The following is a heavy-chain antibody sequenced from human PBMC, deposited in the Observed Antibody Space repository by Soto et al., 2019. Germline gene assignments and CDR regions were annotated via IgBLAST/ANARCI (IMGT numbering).Heavy chain of an antibody. D-gene: IGHD2-15*01. J-gene: IGHJ3*02. CDR1: GYNFSSFA. Sequence: QVHLVQSGAEVKTPGASVRVSCKTSGYNFSSFAVSWVRQAPGRGLEWVGWISGDNGNTNYAKTIQDRVTLTTATLTTTAYMELRSLQSDDSAVYYCARAPVVDINRDSLDMWGQGTIVTVAS. CDR2: ISGDNGNT. CDR3: ARAPVVDINRDSLDM. V-gene: IGHV1-18*04.